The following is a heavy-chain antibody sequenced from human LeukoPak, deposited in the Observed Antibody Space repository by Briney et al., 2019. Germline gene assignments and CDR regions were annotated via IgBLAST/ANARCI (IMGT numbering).Heavy chain of an antibody. V-gene: IGHV1-8*03. Sequence: GASVKVSCKASGYTFTSYDINWVRQATGQGLEWMGWMNPNSGNTGYAQKFQGRVTITRNTSISTAYMELSSLRSEDTAVYYCARDYYDSSGYLDYWGQGTLVTVSS. J-gene: IGHJ4*02. D-gene: IGHD3-22*01. CDR3: ARDYYDSSGYLDY. CDR2: MNPNSGNT. CDR1: GYTFTSYD.